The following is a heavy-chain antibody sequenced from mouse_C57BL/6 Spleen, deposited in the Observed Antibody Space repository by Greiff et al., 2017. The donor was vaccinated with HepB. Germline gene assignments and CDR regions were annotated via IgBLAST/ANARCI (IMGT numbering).Heavy chain of an antibody. J-gene: IGHJ3*01. Sequence: EVQLQQSGPELVKPGASVKISCKASGYTFTDYYMNWVKQSHGKSLEWIGDINPNNGGTSYNQKFKGKATLTVDKSSSTAYMELRSLKSEDSAVYYCARGEDYDGGFAYWGQGTLVTVSA. CDR1: GYTFTDYY. CDR3: ARGEDYDGGFAY. D-gene: IGHD2-4*01. CDR2: INPNNGGT. V-gene: IGHV1-26*01.